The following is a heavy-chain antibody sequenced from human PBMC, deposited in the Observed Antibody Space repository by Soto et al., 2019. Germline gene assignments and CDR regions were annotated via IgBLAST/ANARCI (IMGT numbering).Heavy chain of an antibody. Sequence: QVQLVQSGAEVQKPGSSVKVSCKASGGTFSSYAISWVRQAPGQGLEWMGGIIPIFGTANYAQKYQGRVTITAAESTSTAYMELSSLSSEDTAVYYCASHSSGYQRSPFDYWGQGTLVTVSS. CDR2: IIPIFGTA. V-gene: IGHV1-69*01. CDR1: GGTFSSYA. D-gene: IGHD3-22*01. J-gene: IGHJ4*02. CDR3: ASHSSGYQRSPFDY.